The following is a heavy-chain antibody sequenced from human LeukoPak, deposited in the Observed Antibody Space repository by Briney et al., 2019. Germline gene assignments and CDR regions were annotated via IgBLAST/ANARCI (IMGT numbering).Heavy chain of an antibody. V-gene: IGHV1-2*02. CDR1: GYTFTGYY. D-gene: IGHD2-2*01. Sequence: ASVKVSCKASGYTFTGYYMHWVRQAPGQGLEWMGWINPNSGGTNYAQKFQGRVTMTRDTSTSTAYMELSRLRSDDTAVYYCARFDCSSTSCYPDWFDPWGQGTLVTVSS. J-gene: IGHJ5*02. CDR2: INPNSGGT. CDR3: ARFDCSSTSCYPDWFDP.